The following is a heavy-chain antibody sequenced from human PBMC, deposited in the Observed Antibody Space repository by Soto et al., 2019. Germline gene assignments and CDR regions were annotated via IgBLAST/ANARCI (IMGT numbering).Heavy chain of an antibody. CDR2: IYYSGST. V-gene: IGHV4-61*08. J-gene: IGHJ6*02. Sequence: PSETLSLTCTVSGGSISSGGYYWRWIRQHPGKGLEWIGYIYYSGSTNYNPSLKSRVTISVDTSKNQFSLKLSSVTAADTAVYYCARELTTVGTTYYYYGMDVWGQGTTVTVSS. D-gene: IGHD4-17*01. CDR1: GGSISSGGYY. CDR3: ARELTTVGTTYYYYGMDV.